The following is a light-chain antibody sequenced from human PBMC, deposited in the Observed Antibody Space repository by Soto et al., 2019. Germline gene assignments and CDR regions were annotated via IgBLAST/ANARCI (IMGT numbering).Light chain of an antibody. CDR3: HQYDNSPWT. Sequence: EIVLTQSPGTLSLSPGEGATLSCRAGQSVSSSYLAWYQQKPGQAPRLLIYGASSRATGIPDRFSGGGSGTDFTLTISRLEPEDFAVYYCHQYDNSPWTFGQGTKVEI. CDR2: GAS. J-gene: IGKJ1*01. CDR1: QSVSSSY. V-gene: IGKV3-20*01.